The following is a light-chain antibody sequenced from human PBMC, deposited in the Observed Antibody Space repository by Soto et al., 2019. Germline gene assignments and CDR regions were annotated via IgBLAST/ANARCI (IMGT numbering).Light chain of an antibody. CDR2: GAS. J-gene: IGKJ2*01. Sequence: EIVLTQSPGTLSLPPGERATLSCRASQSVSSNYLVWYQQTPGQAPRLLIYGASSRATGIPDRFSGSGSGTDFTLTISRLEPEDFAVYYCQQYGGSYTFGQGTKLEIK. V-gene: IGKV3-20*01. CDR3: QQYGGSYT. CDR1: QSVSSNY.